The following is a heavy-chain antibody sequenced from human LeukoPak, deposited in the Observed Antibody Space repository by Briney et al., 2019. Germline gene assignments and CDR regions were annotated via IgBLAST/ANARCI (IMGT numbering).Heavy chain of an antibody. V-gene: IGHV2-70*11. CDR3: ARTPPVAAAGSFDY. CDR2: IDWDDDK. Sequence: SGPTLVNPTQTLTLTCTFSGFSLSTSGMCVSWIRQPPGKALEWLARIDWDDDKYYSTSLKTRLTISMDTSKIQVVLTVTNMDPVDTATYYCARTPPVAAAGSFDYWGQGTLVTVSS. D-gene: IGHD6-13*01. J-gene: IGHJ4*02. CDR1: GFSLSTSGMC.